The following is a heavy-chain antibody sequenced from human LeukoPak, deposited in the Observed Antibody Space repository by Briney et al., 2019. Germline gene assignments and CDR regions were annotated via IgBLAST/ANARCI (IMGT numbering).Heavy chain of an antibody. Sequence: SQTLSLTCTVSGGSISSGSYYWSWIRQLAGKGLEWIGRIYTSGSTNYNPSPKSRVTISVDTSKNQFSLKLSSVTAADTAVYYCARAVEWLGAFDIWGQGTMVTVSS. CDR1: GGSISSGSYY. D-gene: IGHD3-3*01. V-gene: IGHV4-61*02. J-gene: IGHJ3*02. CDR3: ARAVEWLGAFDI. CDR2: IYTSGST.